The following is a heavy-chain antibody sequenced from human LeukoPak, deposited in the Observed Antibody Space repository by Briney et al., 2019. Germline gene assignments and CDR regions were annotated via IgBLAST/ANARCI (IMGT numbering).Heavy chain of an antibody. CDR3: ASYIAAACTFYFDY. CDR2: INHSGST. CDR1: GGSFSGYY. D-gene: IGHD6-13*01. J-gene: IGHJ4*02. V-gene: IGHV4-34*01. Sequence: PSETLSLTCAVHGGSFSGYYWSWIRQPPGKGLEWIGEINHSGSTNYNPSLKSRVTISVDTSKNQFSLKLSSVTAADTAVYYCASYIAAACTFYFDYWGQGTLVTVSS.